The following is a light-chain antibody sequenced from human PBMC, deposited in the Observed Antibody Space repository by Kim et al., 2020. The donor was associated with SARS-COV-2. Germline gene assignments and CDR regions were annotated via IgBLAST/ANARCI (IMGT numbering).Light chain of an antibody. V-gene: IGLV2-11*01. CDR3: CSYAGIYASV. J-gene: IGLJ1*01. CDR2: DVN. Sequence: GQSVAISCTGASRDVGGYDYVSWYQQPPGEATKVLIYDVNTRSSGVPDRFSGSKSGNAASPTSAGLQAEDEADYYGCSYAGIYASVFGTGTKVTVL. CDR1: SRDVGGYDY.